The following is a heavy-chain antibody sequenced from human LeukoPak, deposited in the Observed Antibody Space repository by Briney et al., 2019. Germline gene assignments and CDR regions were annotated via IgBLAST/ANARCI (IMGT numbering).Heavy chain of an antibody. CDR1: GGTFSSYA. J-gene: IGHJ5*02. Sequence: ASVKVSCKASGGTFSSYAISWVRQAPGQGLDWMGGIIPIFGTANYAQKFQGRVTITADESTSTAYMELSSLRSEDTAVYYCARGAVTTSFGIDPWGQGTLVTVSS. D-gene: IGHD4-17*01. CDR2: IIPIFGTA. CDR3: ARGAVTTSFGIDP. V-gene: IGHV1-69*01.